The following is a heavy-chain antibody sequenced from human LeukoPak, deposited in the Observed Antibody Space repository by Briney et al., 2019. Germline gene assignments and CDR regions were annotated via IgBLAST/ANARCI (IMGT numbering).Heavy chain of an antibody. D-gene: IGHD3-10*01. CDR1: GGSISSYY. V-gene: IGHV4-59*08. CDR3: ARVVYGSGSYYFDY. CDR2: IYYSGST. J-gene: IGHJ4*02. Sequence: SETLSLTCTVSGGSISSYYWSWIRQPPGKGLEWIGYIYYSGSTNYNPSLKSRVTISVDTSRNQFSLKLSSVTAADTAVYYCARVVYGSGSYYFDYWGQGTLVTVSS.